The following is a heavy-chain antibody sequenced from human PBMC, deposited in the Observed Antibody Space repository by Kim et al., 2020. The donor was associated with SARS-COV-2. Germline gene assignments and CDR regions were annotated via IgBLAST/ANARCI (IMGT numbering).Heavy chain of an antibody. V-gene: IGHV3-15*01. J-gene: IGHJ4*02. CDR2: IKSKTDGGTT. D-gene: IGHD3-9*01. CDR3: TTDPLYYDILTGYSNY. Sequence: GGSLRLSCAASGFTFSNAWMSWVRQAPGKGLEWVGRIKSKTDGGTTDYAAPVKGRFTISRDDSKNTLYLQMNSLKTEDTAVYYCTTDPLYYDILTGYSNYWGQGTLVTVSS. CDR1: GFTFSNAW.